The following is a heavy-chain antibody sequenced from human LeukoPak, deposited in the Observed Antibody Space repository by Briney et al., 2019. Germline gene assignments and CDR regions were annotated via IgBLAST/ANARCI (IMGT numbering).Heavy chain of an antibody. V-gene: IGHV3-30*03. CDR1: GFTFSSYG. D-gene: IGHD3-10*01. CDR2: ISYDGSNK. Sequence: GGSLRLSCAASGFTFSSYGMHWVRQAPGKGLEWVAVISYDGSNKYYADSVKGRFTISRDNSKNTLYLQMNSLRAGDTAVYYCARDMVRGVALDPWGQGTLVTVSS. CDR3: ARDMVRGVALDP. J-gene: IGHJ5*02.